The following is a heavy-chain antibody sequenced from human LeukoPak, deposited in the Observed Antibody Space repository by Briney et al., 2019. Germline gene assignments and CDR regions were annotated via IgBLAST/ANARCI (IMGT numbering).Heavy chain of an antibody. CDR2: ISGSGGST. Sequence: GGSLRLSCAASGFTFSSYAMSWVRQAPGKGLEWVSAISGSGGSTYYADSVKGRFTISRDNSKNTLYLQMNSLRAEDTAVYYCASSRGSWPDYFDYWGQGTLVTVSS. CDR1: GFTFSSYA. CDR3: ASSRGSWPDYFDY. J-gene: IGHJ4*02. V-gene: IGHV3-23*01. D-gene: IGHD6-13*01.